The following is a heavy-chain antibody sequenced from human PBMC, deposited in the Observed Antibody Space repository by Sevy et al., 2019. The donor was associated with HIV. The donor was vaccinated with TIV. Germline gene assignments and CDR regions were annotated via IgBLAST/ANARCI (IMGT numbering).Heavy chain of an antibody. CDR3: ARDYGSGSYYGSQGFYDY. J-gene: IGHJ4*02. Sequence: ASVKVSCKASGYTFTGYYMHWVRQAPGQGLEWMGWINPNSGGTNYAKKFQGRVTMTRDTSISTAYMELSRLRSDDTAVYYCARDYGSGSYYGSQGFYDYWGQGTLVTVSS. CDR1: GYTFTGYY. V-gene: IGHV1-2*02. CDR2: INPNSGGT. D-gene: IGHD3-10*01.